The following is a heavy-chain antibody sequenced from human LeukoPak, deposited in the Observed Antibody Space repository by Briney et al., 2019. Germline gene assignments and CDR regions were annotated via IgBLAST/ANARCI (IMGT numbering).Heavy chain of an antibody. CDR3: ARDPDYYDDSGYT. D-gene: IGHD3-22*01. V-gene: IGHV4-39*07. Sequence: SETLSLTCTVSGGSVSSIRFYWGWIRQPPGKGLDWIGSMYYSGGTYYNPSLKSRVTISADTYKNQVSLKLSSVTAADTAVYYCARDPDYYDDSGYTWGQGTLVTVSS. CDR1: GGSVSSIRFY. J-gene: IGHJ5*02. CDR2: MYYSGGT.